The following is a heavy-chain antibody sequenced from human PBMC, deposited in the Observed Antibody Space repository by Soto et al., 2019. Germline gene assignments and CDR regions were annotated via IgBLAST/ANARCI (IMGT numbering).Heavy chain of an antibody. CDR2: ISTSGGYK. CDR3: AGERSALPGARDAMDV. CDR1: GFNFNTYS. V-gene: IGHV3-21*01. Sequence: GALRLSCAASGFNFNTYSMNWVRQAPGKGLEWVSFISTSGGYKYYADSVRGRFTISRDNAKKSVYLEMNSLTADDTAVYYCAGERSALPGARDAMDVWGQGTTVTVSS. J-gene: IGHJ6*02. D-gene: IGHD1-26*01.